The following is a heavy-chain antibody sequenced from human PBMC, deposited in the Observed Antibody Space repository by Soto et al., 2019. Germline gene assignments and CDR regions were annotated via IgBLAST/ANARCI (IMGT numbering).Heavy chain of an antibody. CDR2: ISGSSGYI. V-gene: IGHV3-21*01. CDR3: ARDCSCGSCYSGAPPIDY. D-gene: IGHD2-15*01. Sequence: EVQLVESGGGLVKPGGSLRLSCAASGFTFRSYNMNWVRQAPGKGLEWVSYISGSSGYISYADSVKGRFTISRDNAKNSLYLQMNSLRAEDTAVYYCARDCSCGSCYSGAPPIDYWGQGTLVTVSS. CDR1: GFTFRSYN. J-gene: IGHJ4*02.